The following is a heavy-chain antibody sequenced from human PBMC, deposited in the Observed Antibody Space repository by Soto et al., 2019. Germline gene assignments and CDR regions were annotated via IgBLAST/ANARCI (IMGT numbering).Heavy chain of an antibody. CDR1: GGTFSSYT. CDR2: IIPILGIA. V-gene: IGHV1-69*02. Sequence: SVKVSCKASGGTFSSYTISWVRQAPGQGLEWMGRIIPILGIANYAQKFQGRVTITADKSTSTAYMELSSLRSEDTAVYYCARGVGFDWVYFDYWGQGTLVTVSS. J-gene: IGHJ4*02. D-gene: IGHD3-9*01. CDR3: ARGVGFDWVYFDY.